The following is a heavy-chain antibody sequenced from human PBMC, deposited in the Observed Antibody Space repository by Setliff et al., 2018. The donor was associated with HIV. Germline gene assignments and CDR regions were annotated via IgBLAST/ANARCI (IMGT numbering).Heavy chain of an antibody. D-gene: IGHD2-8*02. CDR3: ARDVGYCTATSCQTGFDY. J-gene: IGHJ4*02. CDR1: TNTFLNYG. Sequence: ASVKVSCKASTNTFLNYGISWVRQAPGQGLEWMGWISVHNDNSNYAQRFRDRVTMTTDIPTSTAYMELRGLRPDDTAVYYCARDVGYCTATSCQTGFDYWGQGTLVTSPQ. V-gene: IGHV1-18*01. CDR2: ISVHNDNS.